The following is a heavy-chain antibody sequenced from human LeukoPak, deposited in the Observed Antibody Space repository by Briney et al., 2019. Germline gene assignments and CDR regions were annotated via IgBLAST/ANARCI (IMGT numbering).Heavy chain of an antibody. V-gene: IGHV3-74*01. CDR3: ARNIAAAGKALYYYYYGMDV. CDR1: GFTFSSYW. CDR2: INSDGSST. Sequence: GGSLRLSCAASGFTFSSYWMHWVRQAPGKGLVWVSRINSDGSSTSYADSVKGRFTISRDNAKNTLYLQMNSLRAEDTAVYYCARNIAAAGKALYYYYYGMDVWGQGTTVTVSS. D-gene: IGHD6-13*01. J-gene: IGHJ6*02.